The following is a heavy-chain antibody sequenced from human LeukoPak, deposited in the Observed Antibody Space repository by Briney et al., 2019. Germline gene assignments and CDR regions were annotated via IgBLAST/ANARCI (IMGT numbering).Heavy chain of an antibody. D-gene: IGHD2-21*02. CDR3: ATQSSDFSPEYYFDY. CDR2: IYSGGST. CDR1: GFTVRSNY. V-gene: IGHV3-66*02. Sequence: GGSLRLSCAGSGFTVRSNYMSWVRQAPGKGLEWVSVIYSGGSTYYADSVKGRFTISRDNSKNTLYLQMNSLRAEDTAVYYCATQSSDFSPEYYFDYWGQGTLVTVSS. J-gene: IGHJ4*02.